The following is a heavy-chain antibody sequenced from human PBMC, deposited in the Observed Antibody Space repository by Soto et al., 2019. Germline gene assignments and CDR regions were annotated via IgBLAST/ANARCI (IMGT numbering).Heavy chain of an antibody. CDR1: GFTFTSSA. D-gene: IGHD2-21*02. CDR3: AADLNLGDLFDY. CDR2: IVVGSGNT. V-gene: IGHV1-58*02. J-gene: IGHJ4*02. Sequence: GASVKVSFKASGFTFTSSAMQWVLQARGQRLEWIGWIVVGSGNTNYAQKFQERVTITRDMSTSTAYMELSSLRSEDTAVYYCAADLNLGDLFDYWGQGTLVTVS.